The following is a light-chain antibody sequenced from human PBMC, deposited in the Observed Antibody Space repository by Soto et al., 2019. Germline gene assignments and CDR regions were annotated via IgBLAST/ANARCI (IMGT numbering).Light chain of an antibody. V-gene: IGLV2-14*01. CDR1: SSDVGTYNS. CDR2: DVS. J-gene: IGLJ1*01. Sequence: QSALTQPAAVSGSPGQSIAISCTGTSSDVGTYNSVSWYQQYPGKAPKLMIHDVSNRPSGVSDRFSGSKSGNTASLTISGLQSEDEADYYCSSYTSSSSYGFGSGTKVTVL. CDR3: SSYTSSSSYG.